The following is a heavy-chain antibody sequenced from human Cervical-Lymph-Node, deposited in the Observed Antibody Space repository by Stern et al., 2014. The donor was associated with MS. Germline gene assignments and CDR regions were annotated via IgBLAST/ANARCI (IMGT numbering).Heavy chain of an antibody. V-gene: IGHV4-59*08. CDR1: GGSISSYY. D-gene: IGHD3-10*01. J-gene: IGHJ4*02. CDR3: ARRYYSAVPRFDY. Sequence: VQLVESGPGLVKPSETLSLTCTVSGGSISSYYWSWIRQPPGKGLEWIGYIHNSGSTNYSPSLTSRVTISVDTSKNQFSLKMTSVTAADTAVYYCARRYYSAVPRFDYWGQGTLVTVSS. CDR2: IHNSGST.